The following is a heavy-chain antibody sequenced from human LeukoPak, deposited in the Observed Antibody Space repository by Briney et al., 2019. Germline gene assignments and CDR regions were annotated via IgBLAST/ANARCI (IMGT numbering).Heavy chain of an antibody. V-gene: IGHV3-21*01. J-gene: IGHJ4*02. D-gene: IGHD3-9*01. Sequence: GGSLRLSCTASGFPYGSTSMHWVRQAPGKGLEWVSSISSTSSYIYYADSVKGRFTISRDNAKNSLYLQMNSLRADDTAVYYCARGQSRYFDWYLGFFDYWGQGTLVTVSS. CDR2: ISSTSSYI. CDR1: GFPYGSTS. CDR3: ARGQSRYFDWYLGFFDY.